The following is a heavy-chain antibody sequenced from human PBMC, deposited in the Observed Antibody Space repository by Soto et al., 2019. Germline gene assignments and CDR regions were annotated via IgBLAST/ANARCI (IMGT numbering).Heavy chain of an antibody. D-gene: IGHD2-2*02. CDR2: IIPIFGTA. Sequence: QVQLVQSGAEVKKPGSSVKVSCKASGGTFSSYAISWVRQAPGQGLEWMGGIIPIFGTANYAQKVQGRVTITAAESKSTAYMELSSVRSEGTAVYYCAREKGYCINNSCYKVGYSYYGMDVWGQGTTVTVSS. V-gene: IGHV1-69*12. J-gene: IGHJ6*02. CDR3: AREKGYCINNSCYKVGYSYYGMDV. CDR1: GGTFSSYA.